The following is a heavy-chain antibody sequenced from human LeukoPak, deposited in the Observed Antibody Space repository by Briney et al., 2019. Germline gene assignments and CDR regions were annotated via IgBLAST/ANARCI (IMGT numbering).Heavy chain of an antibody. D-gene: IGHD6-19*01. CDR1: GFTFSSYA. CDR3: AKALSSGWYDGDVYFDY. Sequence: GGSLRLSCAASGFTFSSYAMSWVRQAPGKGLEWVSAISGSGGSTYYADSVKGRFTISRDNSKNTLYLQMNSLRAEDTAVYYCAKALSSGWYDGDVYFDYWGQGTLVTVSS. J-gene: IGHJ4*02. V-gene: IGHV3-23*01. CDR2: ISGSGGST.